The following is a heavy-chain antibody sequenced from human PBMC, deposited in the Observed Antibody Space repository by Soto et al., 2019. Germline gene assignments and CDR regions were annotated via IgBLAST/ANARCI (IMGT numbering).Heavy chain of an antibody. CDR3: ARDNSSSWYGQTNWFDP. V-gene: IGHV3-33*01. CDR1: GFTFSSYG. D-gene: IGHD6-13*01. J-gene: IGHJ5*02. Sequence: QVQLVESGGGVVQPGRSLRLSCAASGFTFSSYGLHWVSQAPGKGLEWVAVIWYDGSNKYYADSVKGRFTISRDNSKNTLYLQMNSLRAEDTAVYYCARDNSSSWYGQTNWFDPWGQGTLVTVSS. CDR2: IWYDGSNK.